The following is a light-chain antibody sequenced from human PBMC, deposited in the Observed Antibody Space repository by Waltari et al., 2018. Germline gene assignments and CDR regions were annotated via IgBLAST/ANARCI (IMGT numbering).Light chain of an antibody. CDR3: CSYAGGSTFV. V-gene: IGLV2-23*03. Sequence: QPALTQPASVSGSPGQSITISCTGTNNDVGRSNLVSWYQQHPGKAPKLMIYEGNKRPSGVSNRFSGSKSGNTASLTISGLQTEDEADYYCCSYAGGSTFVFGGGTKLTVL. J-gene: IGLJ2*01. CDR2: EGN. CDR1: NNDVGRSNL.